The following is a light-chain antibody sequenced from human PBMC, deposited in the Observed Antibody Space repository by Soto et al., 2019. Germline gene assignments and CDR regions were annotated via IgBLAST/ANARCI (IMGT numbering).Light chain of an antibody. CDR3: TPYPRSITSV. Sequence: QSALTHPASVSGSPVQSITISCTGTSRDVGGYNYVAWYQQHPGKAPKLMIYEVSNRPSGVSNRFSGSKSGNTASLTISGLQAEYEADYYCTPYPRSITSVFGNGTKVTV. J-gene: IGLJ1*01. CDR1: SRDVGGYNY. CDR2: EVS. V-gene: IGLV2-14*01.